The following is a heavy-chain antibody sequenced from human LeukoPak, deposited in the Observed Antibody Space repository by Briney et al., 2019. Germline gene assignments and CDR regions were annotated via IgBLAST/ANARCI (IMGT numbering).Heavy chain of an antibody. J-gene: IGHJ4*02. CDR1: GGTFSSYG. CDR2: IIPILGIA. Sequence: SVTVSCKASGGTFSSYGISWVRQAPGQGLEWMGRIIPILGIANYAQKFQGRVTITADKSTSTAYMELSSLRSEDMAVYYCAREGDDGYNYHWGQGTLVTVSS. D-gene: IGHD5-24*01. V-gene: IGHV1-69*04. CDR3: AREGDDGYNYH.